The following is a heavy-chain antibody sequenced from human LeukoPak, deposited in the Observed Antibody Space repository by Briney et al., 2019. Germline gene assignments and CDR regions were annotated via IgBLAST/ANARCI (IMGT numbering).Heavy chain of an antibody. J-gene: IGHJ3*02. D-gene: IGHD5-24*01. V-gene: IGHV1-69*05. CDR3: ARVRDGYNDAYDI. CDR1: GGTFSSYE. CDR2: IIPMFGTA. Sequence: SVKVSCKASGGTFSSYEISWVRQAPGQGLEWMGGIIPMFGTAKYAQKFQGRVTITTDKSTSTAYMELSSLKSEDTAVYYCARVRDGYNDAYDIWGQGTMVTVSS.